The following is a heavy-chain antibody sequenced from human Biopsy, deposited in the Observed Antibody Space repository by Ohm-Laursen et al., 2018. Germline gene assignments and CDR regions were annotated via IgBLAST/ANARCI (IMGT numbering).Heavy chain of an antibody. CDR1: GASVKTSGYF. CDR2: FSYNERT. V-gene: IGHV4-31*01. CDR3: VREPKTGTAEAWYFDL. D-gene: IGHD3-9*01. J-gene: IGHJ2*01. Sequence: TLSLICSVSGASVKTSGYFWAWIRQPPGKGLEWIGYFSYNERTHYNPSLTSLLSISFDTSNNRISLQLSSVSVADTAVYYCVREPKTGTAEAWYFDLWGRGSPVTVPS.